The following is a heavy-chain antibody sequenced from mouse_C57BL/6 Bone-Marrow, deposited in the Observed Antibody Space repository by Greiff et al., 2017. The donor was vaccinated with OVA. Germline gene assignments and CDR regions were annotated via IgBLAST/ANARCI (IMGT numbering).Heavy chain of an antibody. V-gene: IGHV1-54*01. Sequence: VQLVESGAELVRPGTSVKVSCKASGYAFTNYLIEWVKQRPGQGLEWIGVINPGSGGTNYNEKFKGKATLTADKSSSTAYMQLSSLTSEDSAVYFCARGPLRGAMDYWGQGTSVTVSS. CDR3: ARGPLRGAMDY. D-gene: IGHD1-1*01. CDR1: GYAFTNYL. J-gene: IGHJ4*01. CDR2: INPGSGGT.